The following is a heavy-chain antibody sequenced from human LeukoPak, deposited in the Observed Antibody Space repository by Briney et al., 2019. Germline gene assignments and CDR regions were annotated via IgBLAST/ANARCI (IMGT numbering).Heavy chain of an antibody. CDR2: IYSSGAT. Sequence: SETLSLICTVSGGSITTYNWIWIRQTPGQALEWIGHIYSSGATKYNPSLKSRATIFLDTSKNQLSLKLSSVSAADTAVYYCARRTPGPQLDEYVAYFFDHWGQGTQVTVSS. J-gene: IGHJ4*02. V-gene: IGHV4-4*08. CDR3: ARRTPGPQLDEYVAYFFDH. D-gene: IGHD2-2*01. CDR1: GGSITTYN.